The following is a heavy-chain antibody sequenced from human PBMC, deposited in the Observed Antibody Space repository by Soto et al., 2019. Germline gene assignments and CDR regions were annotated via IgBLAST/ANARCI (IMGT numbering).Heavy chain of an antibody. V-gene: IGHV3-11*01. CDR3: AMSAAARPAAWY. CDR2: ISSSGSST. Sequence: QVQLVESGGGLVKPGGSLRLSCAASGFTFGDYYMSWIRQAPGKGLEWVSYISSSGSSTYYVDSVRGRFTISRDNAKNSLYLQMHSLEADDTAVYYCAMSAAARPAAWYWGQGTPVTVSS. D-gene: IGHD6-6*01. J-gene: IGHJ4*02. CDR1: GFTFGDYY.